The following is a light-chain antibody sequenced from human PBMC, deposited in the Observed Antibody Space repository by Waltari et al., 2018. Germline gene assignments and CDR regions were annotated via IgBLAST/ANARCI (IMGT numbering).Light chain of an antibody. CDR1: QSVSNL. Sequence: EIVLTQSPATLSLSPGERATLSCRASQSVSNLLGWYQQNPGQAPRLLIYDASNRATGIPARFSGSGSGTDFTLTISSLEPEDFAIYYCQHRRNWPWTFGQGTRVEIK. CDR2: DAS. V-gene: IGKV3-11*01. CDR3: QHRRNWPWT. J-gene: IGKJ1*01.